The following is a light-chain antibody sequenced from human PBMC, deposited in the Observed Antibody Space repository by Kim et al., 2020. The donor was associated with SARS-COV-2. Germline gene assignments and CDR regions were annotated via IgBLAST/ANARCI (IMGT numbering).Light chain of an antibody. CDR2: WAS. CDR1: QSVLYSSNNKNY. J-gene: IGKJ4*01. V-gene: IGKV4-1*01. Sequence: DIVMTQSPDSLAVSLGERATINCKSSQSVLYSSNNKNYLAWYQQKPGQPPKLLIYWASTRESGVPDRFSGSGSGTDFTLTISSLQAEDVAVYYCQQYYSTPLTFGGGTSWRS. CDR3: QQYYSTPLT.